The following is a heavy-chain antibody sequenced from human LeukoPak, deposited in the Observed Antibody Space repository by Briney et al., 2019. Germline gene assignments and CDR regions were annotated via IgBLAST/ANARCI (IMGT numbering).Heavy chain of an antibody. Sequence: ASVKVSCKASGYTSTGYYMHWVRQAPGQGLEWKGWINPNSGGTNYAQKFQGRVTMTRDTSISTAYMELSSLRSEDTAVYYCARDPFADYWGQGTLVTVSS. CDR2: INPNSGGT. V-gene: IGHV1-2*02. CDR1: GYTSTGYY. J-gene: IGHJ4*02. CDR3: ARDPFADY.